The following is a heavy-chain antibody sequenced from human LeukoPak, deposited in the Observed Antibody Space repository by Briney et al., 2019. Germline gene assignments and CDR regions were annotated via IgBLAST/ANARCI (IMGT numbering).Heavy chain of an antibody. CDR1: GFTFSSYS. D-gene: IGHD3-22*01. CDR2: ISSSSSYI. J-gene: IGHJ4*02. CDR3: ASQYYYDSSGYYYPFDY. V-gene: IGHV3-21*01. Sequence: PGGSLRLSCAASGFTFSSYSMNWVRQAPGKGLEWVSSISSSSSYIYYADSVKGRFTISRDDAKNPLYLQMNSLRAEDTAVYYCASQYYYDSSGYYYPFDYWGQGTLVTVSS.